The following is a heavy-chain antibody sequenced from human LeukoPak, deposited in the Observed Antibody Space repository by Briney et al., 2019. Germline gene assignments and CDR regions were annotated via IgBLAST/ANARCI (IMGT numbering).Heavy chain of an antibody. CDR1: GYPFTTWE. J-gene: IGHJ5*02. Sequence: ASVKVSCKTSGYPFTTWEINWVRQAAGQGLEWMGWVHPNSGNTAYAQKFQGRVTMTRDTSISTAHMELSGLRFDDTAVYLCARGPRNDPWGQGTLVTVSS. V-gene: IGHV1-8*01. CDR2: VHPNSGNT. CDR3: ARGPRNDP. D-gene: IGHD1-14*01.